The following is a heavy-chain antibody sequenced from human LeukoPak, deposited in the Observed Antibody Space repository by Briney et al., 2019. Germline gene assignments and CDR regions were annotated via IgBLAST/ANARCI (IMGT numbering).Heavy chain of an antibody. J-gene: IGHJ4*02. D-gene: IGHD1-26*01. CDR1: GYSISSGYY. Sequence: SETLSLTCTVSGYSISSGYYWGWIRQPPGKGLEWIGSIYHSGSTYYNPSLKSRVTISVDTSKNQFSLKLSSVTAADTAVYYCARVSRATVMDYWGQGTLVTVSS. CDR2: IYHSGST. CDR3: ARVSRATVMDY. V-gene: IGHV4-38-2*02.